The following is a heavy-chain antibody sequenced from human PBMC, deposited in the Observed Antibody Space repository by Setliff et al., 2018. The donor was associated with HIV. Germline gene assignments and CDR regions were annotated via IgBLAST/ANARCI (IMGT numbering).Heavy chain of an antibody. D-gene: IGHD3-10*01. Sequence: GESLKISCKGSGYSFTSYWIGWVRQMPGKGLEWMGIIYPGDSDTRYSPSFQGQVTISADKSISTAYLQWSSLKASDTAVYYCARGWGAGSYSRPSWFDPWGQGTQVTVSS. J-gene: IGHJ5*02. CDR3: ARGWGAGSYSRPSWFDP. CDR2: IYPGDSDT. CDR1: GYSFTSYW. V-gene: IGHV5-51*01.